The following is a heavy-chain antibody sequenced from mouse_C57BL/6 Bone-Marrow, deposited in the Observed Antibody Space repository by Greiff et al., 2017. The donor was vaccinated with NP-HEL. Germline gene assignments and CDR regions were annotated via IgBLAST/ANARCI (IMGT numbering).Heavy chain of an antibody. CDR2: ISSGSSTI. Sequence: VQLKESGGGLVKPGGSLKLSCAASGFTFSDYGMHWVRQAPEKGLEWVAYISSGSSTIYYADTVKGRFTISRDNAKNTLLLQMTTLRAEDTAMYYCARRYCGSSPCWYGGVGSTGTTVTVSS. CDR1: GFTFSDYG. V-gene: IGHV5-17*01. CDR3: ARRYCGSSPCWYGGV. D-gene: IGHD1-1*01. J-gene: IGHJ1*03.